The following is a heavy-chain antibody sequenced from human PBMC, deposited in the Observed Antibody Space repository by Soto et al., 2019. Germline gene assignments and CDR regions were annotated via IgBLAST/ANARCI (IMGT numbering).Heavy chain of an antibody. CDR3: ARQRTTVVTQAYFDH. CDR1: GESISSSSYY. CDR2: IYYSGRT. V-gene: IGHV4-39*01. J-gene: IGHJ4*02. D-gene: IGHD2-21*02. Sequence: PSETLSLTCIVSGESISSSSYYWGGIRQPPGKGLEWIGSIYYSGRTYYNPSFKSRVTISIDTSKNQFSLKLSSVTATDTAVYYCARQRTTVVTQAYFDHWGQGALVTVSS.